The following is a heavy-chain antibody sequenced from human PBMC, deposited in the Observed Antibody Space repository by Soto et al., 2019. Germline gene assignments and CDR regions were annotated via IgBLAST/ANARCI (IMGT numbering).Heavy chain of an antibody. Sequence: SVKVSCKASGGTFSSYAISWVRQAPGQGLEWMGGIIPIFGTANYAQKFQGRVTITADESTSTAYMELSSLRSEDTAVYYCARAGPNYYDSSGYYPGFDYWGQGTLVTVSS. CDR2: IIPIFGTA. V-gene: IGHV1-69*13. J-gene: IGHJ4*02. CDR3: ARAGPNYYDSSGYYPGFDY. CDR1: GGTFSSYA. D-gene: IGHD3-22*01.